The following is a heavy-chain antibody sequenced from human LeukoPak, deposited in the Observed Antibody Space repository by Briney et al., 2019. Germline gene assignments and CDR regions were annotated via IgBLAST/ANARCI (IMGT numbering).Heavy chain of an antibody. Sequence: GGSLRLSCAASGFTFSNFGMHWVRQAPGKGLEWVAVISNDKINTYYGDSVKGRFAISRDNAKNTLYLQMNSLRPEDTAVYYCARGYYSSSRFDSWGQGTLVTVSS. CDR3: ARGYYSSSRFDS. CDR2: ISNDKINT. D-gene: IGHD6-13*01. V-gene: IGHV3-30*03. J-gene: IGHJ4*02. CDR1: GFTFSNFG.